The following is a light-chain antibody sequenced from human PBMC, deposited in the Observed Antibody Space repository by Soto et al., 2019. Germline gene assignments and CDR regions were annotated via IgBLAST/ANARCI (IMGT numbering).Light chain of an antibody. Sequence: QSALTQPASVSGSPRQPITISCTGASSDVGGYTYVSWYQQHPGKAPKLMIYEVNNRPSGVSNRFSGSKSGNTASLTISGLQAEDEADYYCSSYTSGSTLYVFGTGTKVTVL. CDR2: EVN. CDR3: SSYTSGSTLYV. J-gene: IGLJ1*01. V-gene: IGLV2-14*01. CDR1: SSDVGGYTY.